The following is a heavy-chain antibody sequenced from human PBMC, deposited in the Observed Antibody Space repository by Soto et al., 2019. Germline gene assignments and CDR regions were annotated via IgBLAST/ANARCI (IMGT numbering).Heavy chain of an antibody. CDR1: GYTFTSYD. CDR3: ARDKGIASGYYYYMDV. J-gene: IGHJ6*03. Sequence: SVKVSSKASGYTFTSYDINWLRQATGQGLEWMGWMNPNSGNTGYAQKFQGRVTMTRNTSISTAYMELSSLRSEDTAVYYCARDKGIASGYYYYMDVWGKGTTVTVSS. V-gene: IGHV1-8*01. D-gene: IGHD1-26*01. CDR2: MNPNSGNT.